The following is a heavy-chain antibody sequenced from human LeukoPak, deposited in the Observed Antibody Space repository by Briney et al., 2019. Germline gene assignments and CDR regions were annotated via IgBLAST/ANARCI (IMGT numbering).Heavy chain of an antibody. CDR3: ARGPLQLERPFDY. CDR1: GESMIGHY. CDR2: IHHSGGT. V-gene: IGHV4-34*01. D-gene: IGHD1-1*01. Sequence: SETLSLTCAVYGESMIGHYWTWIRQPPGKRLEWIGEIHHSGGTNSNPSLKNRVTISVDTSKNQFSLKLNSVTAADTAVYYCARGPLQLERPFDYWSQGTLVTVSS. J-gene: IGHJ4*02.